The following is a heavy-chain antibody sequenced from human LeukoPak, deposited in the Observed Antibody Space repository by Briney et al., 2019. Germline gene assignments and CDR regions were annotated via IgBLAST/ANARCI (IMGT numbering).Heavy chain of an antibody. CDR3: ASSRDGYNEGAFDI. J-gene: IGHJ3*02. V-gene: IGHV1-69*05. CDR2: IIPIFGTA. CDR1: GGTFSSYA. Sequence: SVKVSCKASGGTFSSYAISWVRQAPGQGLEWMGRIIPIFGTANYAQKFQGRVTITTDESTSTAYMELSSLRSEDTAVYYCASSRDGYNEGAFDIWGQGTMVTVSS. D-gene: IGHD5-24*01.